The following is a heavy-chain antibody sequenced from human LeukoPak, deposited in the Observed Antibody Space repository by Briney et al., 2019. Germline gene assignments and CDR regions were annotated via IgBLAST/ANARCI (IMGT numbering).Heavy chain of an antibody. J-gene: IGHJ4*02. CDR2: ISGSGGST. CDR3: AKAPPSLIVLMDLFDY. V-gene: IGHV3-23*01. Sequence: LGASVKVSCKASGGTFSSYAMSWVRQAPGKGLEWVSAISGSGGSTYYADSVKGRFTISRDNSKNTLYLQMNSLRAEDTAVYYCAKAPPSLIVLMDLFDYWGQGTLVTVSS. D-gene: IGHD2-8*01. CDR1: GGTFSSYA.